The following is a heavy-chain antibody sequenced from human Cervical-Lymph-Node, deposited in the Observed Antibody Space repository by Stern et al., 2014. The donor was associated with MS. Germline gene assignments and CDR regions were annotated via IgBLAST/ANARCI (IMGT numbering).Heavy chain of an antibody. D-gene: IGHD4-17*01. CDR3: ASPLTATSVPFGYYGMDV. J-gene: IGHJ6*02. Sequence: VQLVQSGAEVKKPGSSVKVSCKASGGTFSNYATSWARQAPGQGLEWMGGSVPLFGKPNYAQKFQGRVTITADESTSTAYMDLSSLRSEDTAVYYCASPLTATSVPFGYYGMDVWGQGTTVTVS. CDR1: GGTFSNYA. CDR2: SVPLFGKP. V-gene: IGHV1-69*01.